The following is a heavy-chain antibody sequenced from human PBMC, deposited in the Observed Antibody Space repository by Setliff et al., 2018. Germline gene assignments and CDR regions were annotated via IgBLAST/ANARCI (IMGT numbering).Heavy chain of an antibody. Sequence: ASVKVSCKASGGTFSSYAISWVRQAPGQGLEWMGRIIPIFGTANYAQKFQGRVTITADKSTSTAYMELGSLRSEDTAVYYCASRRGLEWSLGAFDIWGQGTMVTVSS. CDR3: ASRRGLEWSLGAFDI. CDR2: IIPIFGTA. D-gene: IGHD3-3*01. CDR1: GGTFSSYA. J-gene: IGHJ3*02. V-gene: IGHV1-69*06.